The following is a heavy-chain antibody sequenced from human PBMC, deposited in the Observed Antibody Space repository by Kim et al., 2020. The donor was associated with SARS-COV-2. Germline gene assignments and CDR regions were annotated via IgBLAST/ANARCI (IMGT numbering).Heavy chain of an antibody. J-gene: IGHJ4*02. Sequence: GGSLRLSCAASGFTFSSYAMSWVRQAPGKGLGWVSFISGSGGATYSADSVKGRFPISRDNSKNTLYLQMNSLRAEDTAVYYCAKYLYPTTPFFDFWGQGTLVTVSS. CDR2: ISGSGGAT. V-gene: IGHV3-23*01. CDR1: GFTFSSYA. CDR3: AKYLYPTTPFFDF. D-gene: IGHD1-1*01.